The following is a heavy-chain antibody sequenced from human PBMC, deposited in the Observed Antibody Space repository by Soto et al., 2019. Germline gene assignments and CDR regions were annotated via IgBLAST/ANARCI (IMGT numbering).Heavy chain of an antibody. Sequence: SETLSLTCTVSGGSISSDYWSWIRQPPGKGLEWIGYIYYSGSTNYNPSLKSRVTISVDTSKNQFSLKLSSVTAADTAVYYCARTSVKGTLGRDWSGGSCYFDAFDIWGQGTMVT. V-gene: IGHV4-59*08. D-gene: IGHD2-15*01. CDR1: GGSISSDY. CDR3: ARTSVKGTLGRDWSGGSCYFDAFDI. J-gene: IGHJ3*02. CDR2: IYYSGST.